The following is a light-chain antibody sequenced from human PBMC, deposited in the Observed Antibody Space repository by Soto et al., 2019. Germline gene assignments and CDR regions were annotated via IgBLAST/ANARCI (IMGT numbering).Light chain of an antibody. V-gene: IGLV1-44*01. CDR1: SSNIGSNT. CDR3: AAWDDSLNGWV. Sequence: QSLLTQPPSASGTPGQRVTISCSGSSSNIGSNTVNWYQQLPGTAPKLLIYRTNQRASGVTDRFSCSKSGTSASLAISGLPSEDDADYYCAAWDDSLNGWVFGGGTKLTVL. CDR2: RTN. J-gene: IGLJ3*02.